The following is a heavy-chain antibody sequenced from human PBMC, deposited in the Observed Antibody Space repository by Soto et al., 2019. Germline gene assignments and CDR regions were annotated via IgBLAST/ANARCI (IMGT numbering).Heavy chain of an antibody. D-gene: IGHD3-22*01. V-gene: IGHV4-31*03. Sequence: QVQLQESGPGQVKPSQTLSLTCTVSGGSISSGGYYCSWIRQHPGKGLEWIGCIYYSVTTYYNPSLKNRVTLSVDTSKNQSSLKLSSVTAADTAVYYCARYAVYYYDSSGYLHFDYWGQGTLVTVSS. CDR2: IYYSVTT. CDR3: ARYAVYYYDSSGYLHFDY. J-gene: IGHJ4*02. CDR1: GGSISSGGYY.